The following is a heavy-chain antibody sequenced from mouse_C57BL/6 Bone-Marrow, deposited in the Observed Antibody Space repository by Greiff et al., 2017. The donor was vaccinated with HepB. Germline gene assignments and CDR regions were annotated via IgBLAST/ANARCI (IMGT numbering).Heavy chain of an antibody. D-gene: IGHD2-4*01. Sequence: EVKLMESGGDLVKPGGSLKLSCAASGFTFSSYGMSWVRQTPDKRLEWVATISSDGSYTYYPDSVKGRFTISRDNAKNTLYLQMSSLKSEDTAMYYCANFYYDYDGYWGQGTLVTVSA. CDR3: ANFYYDYDGY. CDR2: ISSDGSYT. J-gene: IGHJ3*01. CDR1: GFTFSSYG. V-gene: IGHV5-6*01.